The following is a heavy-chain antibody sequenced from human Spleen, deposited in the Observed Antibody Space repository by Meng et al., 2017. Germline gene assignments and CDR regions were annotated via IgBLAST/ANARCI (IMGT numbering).Heavy chain of an antibody. D-gene: IGHD6-25*01. CDR2: INPKSGDT. V-gene: IGHV1-2*06. CDR3: ARDEDISAAGKLFGDY. CDR1: GYTFTTYN. Sequence: QVHLVQSGAEVKKPGASVKVSCKTSGYTFTTYNMNWVRQAPGQGLEWMGRINPKSGDTHYAQKFQARVTMTGDTSISTAYMELSGLRSDDTAMYYCARDEDISAAGKLFGDYWGQGTLVTVSS. J-gene: IGHJ4*02.